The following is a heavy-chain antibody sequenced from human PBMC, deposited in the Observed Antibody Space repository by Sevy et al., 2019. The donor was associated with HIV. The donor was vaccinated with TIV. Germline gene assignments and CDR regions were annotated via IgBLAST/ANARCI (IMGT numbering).Heavy chain of an antibody. CDR1: GFTFRSYT. CDR2: ITGSGDKI. Sequence: GGSLRLSWVVSGFTFRSYTMTWVRQAPGKGLEWVSTITGSGDKIYYADSVKGRFTISRDNSRNTLYLQMSSLRAADTAVYYCAKGPDYYASSGTPLDYWGQGTLVTVSS. V-gene: IGHV3-23*01. J-gene: IGHJ4*02. D-gene: IGHD3-22*01. CDR3: AKGPDYYASSGTPLDY.